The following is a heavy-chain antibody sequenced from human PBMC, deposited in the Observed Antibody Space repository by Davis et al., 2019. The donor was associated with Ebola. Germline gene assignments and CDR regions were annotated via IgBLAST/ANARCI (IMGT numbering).Heavy chain of an antibody. CDR2: IKQDGSEK. J-gene: IGHJ4*02. CDR1: GFTFTRYW. V-gene: IGHV3-7*03. D-gene: IGHD2-15*01. Sequence: GESLKISCVASGFTFTRYWMSWVRQAPGKGLEWVANIKQDGSEKLYVDSVKGRFTISRDNTKNSLYLQMNSLRAEDTAVYYCATYCVSSSCYTRFDYWGQGLLVTVSS. CDR3: ATYCVSSSCYTRFDY.